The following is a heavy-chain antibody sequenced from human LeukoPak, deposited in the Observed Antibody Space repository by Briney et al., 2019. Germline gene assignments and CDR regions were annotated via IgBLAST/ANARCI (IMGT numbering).Heavy chain of an antibody. CDR1: GFTFSSYS. J-gene: IGHJ4*02. CDR3: ARDSVAGYEVYFDY. V-gene: IGHV3-21*01. CDR2: ISSGSSYI. D-gene: IGHD5-12*01. Sequence: GGSLRLSCEAPGFTFSSYSMNWVRQAPGRGLEWVSSISSGSSYIYYADSVKGRFTISRDNAKNSLYLQMNSLRAEDTAVYYCARDSVAGYEVYFDYWGQGTLVTVSS.